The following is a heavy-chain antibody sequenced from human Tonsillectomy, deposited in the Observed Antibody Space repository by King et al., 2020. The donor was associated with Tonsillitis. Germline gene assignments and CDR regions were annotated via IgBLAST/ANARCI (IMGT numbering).Heavy chain of an antibody. Sequence: VQLQQSGPGLVRPSETLSLTCTVSGASMSSYFWTWIRQPAEKGLEWIGRTHASGSTNYNPSLESRLTMSFDTSKSQFFLKLPSMTAAETAVYYCARDQPVGSTRFDYWGQGILVTVSS. D-gene: IGHD2-2*01. CDR1: GASMSSYF. J-gene: IGHJ4*02. CDR3: ARDQPVGSTRFDY. V-gene: IGHV4-4*07. CDR2: THASGST.